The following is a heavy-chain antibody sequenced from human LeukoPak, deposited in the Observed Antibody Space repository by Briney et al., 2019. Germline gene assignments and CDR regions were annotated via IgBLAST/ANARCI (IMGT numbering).Heavy chain of an antibody. CDR3: ARISDSTRVTAAFDV. CDR1: GDTFRTYD. J-gene: IGHJ3*01. V-gene: IGHV1-69*04. Sequence: SVKVSCKTSGDTFRTYDIHWVRQAPGQGLEWMGRIIPIGDIADYAQKFQGRVTMTADKSTTAAYMEVRSLKSEDTAFYYCARISDSTRVTAAFDVWGQGTMVTVS. D-gene: IGHD2-2*01. CDR2: IIPIGDIA.